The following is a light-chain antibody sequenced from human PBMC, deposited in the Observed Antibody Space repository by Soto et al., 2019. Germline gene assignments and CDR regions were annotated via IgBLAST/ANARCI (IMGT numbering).Light chain of an antibody. Sequence: ETVLTQSPGTLSLSPGERATLSCRASQSVSSSSLAWYQQRPGQAPRLLIYGTSSRATGIPDRFSGSGSGTDFTLTISSLEPEDFAVYYCQQYGSSGTFGQGTKVDIK. J-gene: IGKJ1*01. CDR2: GTS. CDR3: QQYGSSGT. CDR1: QSVSSSS. V-gene: IGKV3-20*01.